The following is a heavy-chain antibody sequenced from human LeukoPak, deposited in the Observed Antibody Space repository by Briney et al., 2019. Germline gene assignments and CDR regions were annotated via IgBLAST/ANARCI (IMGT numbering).Heavy chain of an antibody. CDR3: ARMYYYDSSGYYYDY. CDR1: GGSISSYY. V-gene: IGHV4-59*12. CDR2: IYHSGST. J-gene: IGHJ4*02. D-gene: IGHD3-22*01. Sequence: SETLSLTCTVSGGSISSYYWSWIRQPPGKGLEWIGYIYHSGSTYYNPSLKSRVTISVDRSKNQFSLKLSSVTAADTAVYYCARMYYYDSSGYYYDYWGQGTLVTVSS.